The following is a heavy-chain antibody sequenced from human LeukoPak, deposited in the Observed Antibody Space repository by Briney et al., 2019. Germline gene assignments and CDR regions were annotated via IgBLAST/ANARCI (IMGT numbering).Heavy chain of an antibody. Sequence: GGSLRLSCAASGFTLSSYAMHWVRQAPGKGLEWVAVISYDGSNKYYADSVKGRFTISRDNSKNTLYLQTNSLRAEDTAVYYCAGESYDSSGYPPLTGYWGQGTLVTVSS. CDR2: ISYDGSNK. CDR1: GFTLSSYA. J-gene: IGHJ4*02. D-gene: IGHD3-22*01. CDR3: AGESYDSSGYPPLTGY. V-gene: IGHV3-30-3*01.